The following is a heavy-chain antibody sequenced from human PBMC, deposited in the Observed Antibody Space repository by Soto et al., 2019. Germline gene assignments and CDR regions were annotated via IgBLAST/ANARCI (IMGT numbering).Heavy chain of an antibody. CDR1: GYSFTGFW. CDR3: ESYGLLGDTHYGMDV. D-gene: IGHD3-10*01. V-gene: IGHV5-51*01. Sequence: EESLKISCKGSGYSFTGFWIVWVRQMPGKGLEWVGSIYPADSDTRYSPSFQGQVTISADTSVSTAYLQWSSLKASDTAMFYCESYGLLGDTHYGMDVWGQGTTVYVS. CDR2: IYPADSDT. J-gene: IGHJ6*02.